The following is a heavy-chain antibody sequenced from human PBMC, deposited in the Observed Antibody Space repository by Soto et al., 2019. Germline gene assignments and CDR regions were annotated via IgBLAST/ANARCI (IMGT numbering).Heavy chain of an antibody. D-gene: IGHD3-3*02. J-gene: IGHJ3*02. Sequence: QITVKGSGPTLVKPTQHLTLTCSLSGISLSTSGVGLGWLRQPPGKALEELALIYWSDAKHYTPSLKSRLTITKDTSTNQAVLTVTNVDPVDTATYYCARGLASLPVFAFDIWDQGTMVTVSS. CDR1: GISLSTSGVG. CDR3: ARGLASLPVFAFDI. V-gene: IGHV2-5*01. CDR2: IYWSDAK.